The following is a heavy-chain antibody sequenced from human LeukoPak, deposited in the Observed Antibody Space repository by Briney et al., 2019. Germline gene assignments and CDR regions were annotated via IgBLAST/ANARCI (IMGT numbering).Heavy chain of an antibody. CDR1: ELTFSTYE. Sequence: GGSLRLSCAASELTFSTYEMNWVRQAPGKGLEWVSYISRSGGAIYCADSVKGRFTTSRDNAKNSLYLQMNSLRAEDTAVYYCARGFGYGGNSADSYYYYMDVWGKGTTVTVSS. CDR2: ISRSGGAI. CDR3: ARGFGYGGNSADSYYYYMDV. J-gene: IGHJ6*03. V-gene: IGHV3-48*03. D-gene: IGHD4-23*01.